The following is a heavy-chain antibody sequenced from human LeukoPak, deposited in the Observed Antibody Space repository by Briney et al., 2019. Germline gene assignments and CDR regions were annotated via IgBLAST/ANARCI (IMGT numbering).Heavy chain of an antibody. Sequence: TSETLSLTCTVSGGSINNYYWGWIRQPPGKGLEWIGSIHYSGSTYYNPSLKSRVTISVDTSKNQFSLKLSSVTAADTAVYYCARLSTDFWSGQYYFDYWGQGTLVTVSS. CDR1: GGSINNYY. CDR2: IHYSGST. D-gene: IGHD3-3*01. CDR3: ARLSTDFWSGQYYFDY. J-gene: IGHJ4*02. V-gene: IGHV4-39*01.